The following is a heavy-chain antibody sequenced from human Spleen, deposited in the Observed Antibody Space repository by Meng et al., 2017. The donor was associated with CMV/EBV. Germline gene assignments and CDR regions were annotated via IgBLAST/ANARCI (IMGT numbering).Heavy chain of an antibody. CDR3: STTIRNDFWSGFFH. D-gene: IGHD3-3*01. Sequence: GGSLRLSCAASGFTFTNAWMNWVRQAPGKGLEWVGRIKTKADGGTTDYAAPVKGRFTISRDDSRKTLYLQMTSLETEDTAVYFCSTTIRNDFWSGFFHWGQGSLVTVSS. CDR1: GFTFTNAW. J-gene: IGHJ4*02. CDR2: IKTKADGGTT. V-gene: IGHV3-15*01.